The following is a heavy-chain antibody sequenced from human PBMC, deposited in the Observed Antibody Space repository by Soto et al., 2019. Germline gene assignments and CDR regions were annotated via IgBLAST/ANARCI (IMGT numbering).Heavy chain of an antibody. V-gene: IGHV1-18*01. CDR1: GYTFTSYG. D-gene: IGHD6-19*01. CDR3: ARGPEYSSGPEARFDY. CDR2: ISAHNGNT. J-gene: IGHJ4*02. Sequence: ASVKVSCKVSGYTFTSYGISWVRQAPGQGLEWMGWISAHNGNTNYAQKLQGRVTMTTDTSTSTAYMELRSLRSDDTAVYYCARGPEYSSGPEARFDYWGQGTLVTVSS.